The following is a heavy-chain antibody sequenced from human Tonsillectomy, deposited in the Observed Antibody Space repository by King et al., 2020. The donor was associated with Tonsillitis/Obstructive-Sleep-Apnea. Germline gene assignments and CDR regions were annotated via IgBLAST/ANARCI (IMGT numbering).Heavy chain of an antibody. CDR2: INSDGSST. CDR1: GFTFSSYW. J-gene: IGHJ5*02. D-gene: IGHD2-15*01. CDR3: ARGGCSGGSCYSGDWFDP. Sequence: VQLLESGGGLVQRGGSLRLSCAASGFTFSSYWMHWVRQAPGKGLVWVSRINSDGSSTSYADSVKGRFTISRDNAKNTLYLQMNSLRAEDTAVYYCARGGCSGGSCYSGDWFDPWGQGTLVTVSS. V-gene: IGHV3-74*01.